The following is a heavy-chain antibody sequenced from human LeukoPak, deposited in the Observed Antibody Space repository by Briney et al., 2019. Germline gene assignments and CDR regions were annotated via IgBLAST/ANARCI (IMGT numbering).Heavy chain of an antibody. CDR3: ARSAYYDILTGYLDAFGI. V-gene: IGHV5-51*01. CDR1: GYSFTSYW. J-gene: IGHJ3*02. Sequence: GESLKISCKGSGYSFTSYWIGWVRQMPGKGLEWMGIIYPGDPDTRYSPSFQGQVTISADKSISTAYLQWSSLKASDTAMYYCARSAYYDILTGYLDAFGIWGQGTMVTVSS. CDR2: IYPGDPDT. D-gene: IGHD3-9*01.